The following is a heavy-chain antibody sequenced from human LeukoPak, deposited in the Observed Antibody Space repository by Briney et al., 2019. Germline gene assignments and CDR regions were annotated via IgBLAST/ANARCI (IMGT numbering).Heavy chain of an antibody. CDR1: GFTFSTSA. Sequence: GGSLRLSCTTSGFTFSTSAMNWVRQAPGKGLEWVSSINNVGSHIYYADSVRGRFIISRDNAKNSFFLQMSNLRAEDTAVYYCAKDKGWSSSWDFDYWGQGTLVTVSS. CDR3: AKDKGWSSSWDFDY. J-gene: IGHJ4*02. CDR2: INNVGSHI. V-gene: IGHV3-21*04. D-gene: IGHD6-13*01.